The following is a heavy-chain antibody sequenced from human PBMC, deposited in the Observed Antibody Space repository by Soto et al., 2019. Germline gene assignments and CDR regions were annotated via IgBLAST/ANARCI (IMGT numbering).Heavy chain of an antibody. D-gene: IGHD3-16*02. CDR2: INPSGGST. Sequence: ASVKVSCKASGYTFTSYYIHWVRQAPGQGLEWMGIINPSGGSTSYAQKFQGRVTMTRDTSTSTVYMELSSLRSEDTAVYYCARDPTPDYVWGSYRYGAFDIWGQGTMVTVS. CDR1: GYTFTSYY. J-gene: IGHJ3*02. CDR3: ARDPTPDYVWGSYRYGAFDI. V-gene: IGHV1-46*01.